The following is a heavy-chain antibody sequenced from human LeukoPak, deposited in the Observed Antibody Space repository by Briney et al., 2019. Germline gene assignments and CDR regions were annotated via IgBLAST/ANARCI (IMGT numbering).Heavy chain of an antibody. Sequence: SETLSLTCTVSGGSISSSSYYWGWIRQPPGKGLEWIGSIYYSGSTYYNPSLKSRVTISVDTSKNQFPLKLSSVTAADTAVYYCATTPLAAAGTFDYWGQGTLVTVSS. D-gene: IGHD6-13*01. CDR3: ATTPLAAAGTFDY. J-gene: IGHJ4*02. V-gene: IGHV4-39*01. CDR2: IYYSGST. CDR1: GGSISSSSYY.